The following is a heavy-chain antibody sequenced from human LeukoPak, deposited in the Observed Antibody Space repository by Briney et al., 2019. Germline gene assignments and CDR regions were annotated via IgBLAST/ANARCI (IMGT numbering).Heavy chain of an antibody. J-gene: IGHJ3*02. Sequence: PGGSLRLSCAASGFTFSSYAMHWVRQAPGKGLEWVAVISYDGSNKYYADSVKGRFTISRDNSKNTLYLQMSSLRAEDTAVYYCAGDYYGSGSYYNGGAFDIWGQGTMVTVSS. CDR3: AGDYYGSGSYYNGGAFDI. CDR2: ISYDGSNK. CDR1: GFTFSSYA. D-gene: IGHD3-10*01. V-gene: IGHV3-30-3*01.